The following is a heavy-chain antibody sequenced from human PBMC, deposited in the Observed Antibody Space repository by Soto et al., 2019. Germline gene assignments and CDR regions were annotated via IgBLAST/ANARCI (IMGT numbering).Heavy chain of an antibody. CDR1: GYSFTSYW. D-gene: IGHD1-7*01. CDR3: ARDRELRSPSNWFDP. V-gene: IGHV5-10-1*01. J-gene: IGHJ5*02. Sequence: PGESLKISCKGSGYSFTSYWISWVRQMPGKGLEWMGRIDPSDSYTNYSPSFQGHVTISADKSISTAYLQWSSLKASDTAMYYCARDRELRSPSNWFDPWGQGTLVTVSS. CDR2: IDPSDSYT.